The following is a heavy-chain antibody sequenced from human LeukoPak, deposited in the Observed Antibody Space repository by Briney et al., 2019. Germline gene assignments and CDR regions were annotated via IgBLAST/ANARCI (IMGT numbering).Heavy chain of an antibody. Sequence: GGSLRLSCAASGFTFSSYEMIWVRQAPGKGLEWVSYISSSGSTIHYADSVKGRFTISGDNAKNSLYLQMNSLRAEDTAVYYCARSRSGYQMTQYYYYMDVGGKGTTVTIS. CDR3: ARSRSGYQMTQYYYYMDV. D-gene: IGHD3-22*01. CDR1: GFTFSSYE. CDR2: ISSSGSTI. J-gene: IGHJ6*03. V-gene: IGHV3-48*03.